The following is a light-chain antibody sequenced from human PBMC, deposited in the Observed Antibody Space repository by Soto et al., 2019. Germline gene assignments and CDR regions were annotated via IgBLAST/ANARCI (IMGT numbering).Light chain of an antibody. CDR1: QSVSSN. Sequence: EIVMTQSPATLSVSPGERATLSCRASQSVSSNLAWYQQKPGQAPRLLIYGASIRATGIPARFSGSGSGTEFTLTISSLQSEDFAVYYCQQYTNWPPYTFRQGTKLEIK. CDR3: QQYTNWPPYT. V-gene: IGKV3D-15*01. CDR2: GAS. J-gene: IGKJ2*01.